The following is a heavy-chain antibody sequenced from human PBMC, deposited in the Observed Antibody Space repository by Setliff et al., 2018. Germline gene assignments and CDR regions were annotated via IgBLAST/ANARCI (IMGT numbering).Heavy chain of an antibody. V-gene: IGHV4-31*03. J-gene: IGHJ4*02. CDR2: IYYMGST. CDR3: ARDGGRTIFGVVEGSDY. Sequence: SETLSLTCTVSGEPIRRSGYHWSWIRQDPGKGLEWIGYIYYMGSTYYHPSLESRISISLDTSKNQFSLKLSSVTAADTAVYYCARDGGRTIFGVVEGSDYWGQGTLVTVSS. D-gene: IGHD3-3*01. CDR1: GEPIRRSGYH.